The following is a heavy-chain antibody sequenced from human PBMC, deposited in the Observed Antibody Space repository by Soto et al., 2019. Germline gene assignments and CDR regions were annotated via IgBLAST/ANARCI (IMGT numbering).Heavy chain of an antibody. CDR3: ARGGFVAGLYNALDA. V-gene: IGHV1-69*06. Sequence: QVQLVQSGAEVKKAGSSVKVSCKTSGGTLSTNAISWVRQAPGQGLEWMGARIPMFGSPKYAQKFQGRVTITADNPTSTIYMEMISITSADTAVYYCARGGFVAGLYNALDAWGQGPTVAVSS. CDR1: GGTLSTNA. CDR2: RIPMFGSP. J-gene: IGHJ6*02. D-gene: IGHD6-19*01.